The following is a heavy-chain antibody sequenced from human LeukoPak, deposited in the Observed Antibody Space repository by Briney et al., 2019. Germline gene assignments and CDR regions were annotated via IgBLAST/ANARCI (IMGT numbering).Heavy chain of an antibody. CDR3: ASLPPDVVVVVAAPPYDY. J-gene: IGHJ4*02. Sequence: GGSLGLSCTVSGFIFSSSGIHWVRQAPGKGLVWVAGISYDGSEKYYAESVKGRFTISRDNSKNTLYLQMDSLRADDTAVYYCASLPPDVVVVVAAPPYDYWGQGTLVTVSS. D-gene: IGHD2-15*01. CDR1: GFIFSSSG. CDR2: ISYDGSEK. V-gene: IGHV3-30*03.